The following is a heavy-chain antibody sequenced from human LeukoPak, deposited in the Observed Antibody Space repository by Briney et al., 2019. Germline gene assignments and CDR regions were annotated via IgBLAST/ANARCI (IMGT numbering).Heavy chain of an antibody. CDR3: ARLYCSGGSCYSGY. J-gene: IGHJ4*02. CDR2: INPNSGGT. D-gene: IGHD2-15*01. Sequence: ASVKVSCKASGYTFTGYYMHWVRQAPGQGLEWMGWINPNSGGTNYAQKFQGRVTMTRDTSISTAYMELSRLTSDDTAVYYCARLYCSGGSCYSGYWGQGTLVTVSS. CDR1: GYTFTGYY. V-gene: IGHV1-2*02.